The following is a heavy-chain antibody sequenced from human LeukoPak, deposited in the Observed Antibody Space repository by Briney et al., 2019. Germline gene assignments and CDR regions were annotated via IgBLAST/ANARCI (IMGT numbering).Heavy chain of an antibody. CDR3: ARLPGFGELLSGLDY. D-gene: IGHD3-10*01. Sequence: SETLSLTCTVSGGSISSGGYYWSWIRQHPGKGLEWIGYIYYSGSTYYNPSLKSRVTISADTSKNQFSLKLSSVTAADTAVYYCARLPGFGELLSGLDYWGQGTLVTVSS. CDR1: GGSISSGGYY. CDR2: IYYSGST. J-gene: IGHJ4*02. V-gene: IGHV4-31*03.